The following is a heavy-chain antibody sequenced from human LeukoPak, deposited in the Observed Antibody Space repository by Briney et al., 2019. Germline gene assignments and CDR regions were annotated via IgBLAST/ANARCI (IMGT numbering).Heavy chain of an antibody. V-gene: IGHV4-30-4*07. CDR1: GGSISSGGYS. D-gene: IGHD3-22*01. CDR2: IYYSGST. CDR3: ARSILRYYYAASGYYPYFFDY. J-gene: IGHJ4*02. Sequence: SETLSLTRAVSGGSISSGGYSWSWIRQPPGKGLEWIGYIYYSGSTNYNPSLKSRVTLSIDTSKNQFSLKLSSVTAADTAVYYCARSILRYYYAASGYYPYFFDYWGQGMLVTVSS.